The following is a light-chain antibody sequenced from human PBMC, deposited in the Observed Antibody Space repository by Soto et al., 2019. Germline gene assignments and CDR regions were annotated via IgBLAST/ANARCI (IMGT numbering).Light chain of an antibody. V-gene: IGKV1-9*01. CDR3: QQLNTYPVT. CDR1: QGISRY. J-gene: IGKJ4*01. CDR2: AAS. Sequence: IQLTQSPSSLSASVGDSVTITCRASQGISRYLSWYQQKPGRAPKLLISAASTLQSGVPARFSGSGSGTDFSVSTTSLQPEDFATYYCQQLNTYPVTFGGGTKVEIK.